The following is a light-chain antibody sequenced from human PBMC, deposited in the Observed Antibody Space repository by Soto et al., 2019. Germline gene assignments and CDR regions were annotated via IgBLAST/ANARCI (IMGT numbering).Light chain of an antibody. V-gene: IGLV1-44*01. J-gene: IGLJ1*01. CDR1: SSNIGSNT. CDR3: AAWDDSLNALV. CDR2: SSN. Sequence: QSVLTQPPSASGTPGRRVTIPCSGSSSNIGSNTVSWYLQLPGTAPKLLIYSSNQRPSGVPDRFSGSKSDTSASLAISGLQSEDEADYYCAAWDDSLNALVFGTGTKVTVL.